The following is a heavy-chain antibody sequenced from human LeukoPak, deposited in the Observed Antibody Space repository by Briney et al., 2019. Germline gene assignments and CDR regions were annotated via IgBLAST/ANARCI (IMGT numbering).Heavy chain of an antibody. D-gene: IGHD6-19*01. CDR2: IYSGGST. J-gene: IGHJ3*02. CDR3: AGSSGWYEDAFDI. Sequence: GGSLRLSCAASGFTVSSNYMSWVRQAPGKGLEWVSVIYSGGSTYYADSVKGRFTISRDNSKNTLYLQMNSLRAEDTAVYYCAGSSGWYEDAFDIWGQGTMVTVSS. CDR1: GFTVSSNY. V-gene: IGHV3-66*01.